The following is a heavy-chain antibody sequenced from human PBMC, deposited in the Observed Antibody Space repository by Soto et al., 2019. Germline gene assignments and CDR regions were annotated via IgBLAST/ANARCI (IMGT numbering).Heavy chain of an antibody. Sequence: GASVKVSCKASGFTFTSSAMQWVRQARGQRLEWIGWIVVGSGNTNYAQKFQERVTITRDMSTSTAYMELSSLRSEDTAVYYCAAPSYYYGSGSYYDAFDIWGQGTMVTVSS. J-gene: IGHJ3*02. D-gene: IGHD3-10*01. CDR3: AAPSYYYGSGSYYDAFDI. V-gene: IGHV1-58*02. CDR2: IVVGSGNT. CDR1: GFTFTSSA.